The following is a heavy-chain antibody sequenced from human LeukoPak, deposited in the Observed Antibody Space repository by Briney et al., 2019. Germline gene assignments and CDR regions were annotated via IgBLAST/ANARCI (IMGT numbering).Heavy chain of an antibody. Sequence: GGSLRLSCAASGFTFSSYWMSWVRQAPGKGLEWVANIKQDGSEKYYVDSVKGRFTISRDNAKNSLYLQMNSLRAEDTAVYYCARGLWFGDLKDYYYMDVWGKGTTVTVSS. CDR1: GFTFSSYW. J-gene: IGHJ6*03. CDR2: IKQDGSEK. CDR3: ARGLWFGDLKDYYYMDV. V-gene: IGHV3-7*01. D-gene: IGHD3-10*01.